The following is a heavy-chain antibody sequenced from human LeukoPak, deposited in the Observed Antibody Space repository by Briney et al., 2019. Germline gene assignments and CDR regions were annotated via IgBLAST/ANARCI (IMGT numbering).Heavy chain of an antibody. CDR3: ARHGGYSGYANDAFDI. CDR1: GNIFTNNW. V-gene: IGHV5-51*01. Sequence: GESLKISCKGSGNIFTNNWIGWVRQMPGKGLEWMGIIYPGDSHTIYSPSFQGQVTISADKSISTAYLQWSNLKASDTAMYYCARHGGYSGYANDAFDIWGQGTMVTVSS. D-gene: IGHD5-12*01. CDR2: IYPGDSHT. J-gene: IGHJ3*02.